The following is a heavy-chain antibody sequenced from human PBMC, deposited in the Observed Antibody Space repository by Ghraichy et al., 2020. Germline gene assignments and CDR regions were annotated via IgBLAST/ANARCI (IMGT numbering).Heavy chain of an antibody. D-gene: IGHD6-19*01. CDR2: IYYSGST. Sequence: SETLSLTCTVSGGSISSSSYYWGWIRQPPGKGLEWIGSIYYSGSTYYNPSLKSRVTISVDTSKNQFSLKLSSVTAADTAVYYCARRGQWLRDYWGQGTLVTVSS. V-gene: IGHV4-39*01. J-gene: IGHJ4*02. CDR3: ARRGQWLRDY. CDR1: GGSISSSSYY.